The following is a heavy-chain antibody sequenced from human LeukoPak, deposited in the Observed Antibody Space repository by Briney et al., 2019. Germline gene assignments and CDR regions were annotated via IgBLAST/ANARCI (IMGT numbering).Heavy chain of an antibody. CDR3: ARGYSSGWYYFDY. CDR2: IRQDGSEK. V-gene: IGHV3-7*01. D-gene: IGHD6-19*01. Sequence: GGSLRLSCAASGFTFSSYWMSWVRQAPGKGLEWVANIRQDGSEKYYVDSVKGRFTISRDNAKNSLYLQMNSLRAEDTAVYYCARGYSSGWYYFDYWGQGTLVTVSS. CDR1: GFTFSSYW. J-gene: IGHJ4*02.